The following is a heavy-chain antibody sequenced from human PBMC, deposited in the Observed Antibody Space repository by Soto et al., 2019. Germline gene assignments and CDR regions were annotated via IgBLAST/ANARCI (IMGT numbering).Heavy chain of an antibody. J-gene: IGHJ6*02. V-gene: IGHV4-61*01. D-gene: IGHD3-3*01. CDR3: ARDQYDFRSGSYYYAMEV. CDR2: IYYTGST. Sequence: QVQLQESGPGLVKPSETLSLTCTVSGGSVSSESHYWSWIRQTRGKGLEWIGYIYYTGSTNYNPSLKGRVTMSVDTSRDQVSLRLRSVTRADTAVYYCARDQYDFRSGSYYYAMEVWGQGTKVTVSS. CDR1: GGSVSSESHY.